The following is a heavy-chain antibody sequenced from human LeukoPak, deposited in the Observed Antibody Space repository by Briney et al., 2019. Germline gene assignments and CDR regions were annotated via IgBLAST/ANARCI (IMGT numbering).Heavy chain of an antibody. D-gene: IGHD1-26*01. CDR3: ATGRGSLDAFDI. CDR1: GYTLTELS. Sequence: ASVKVSCKVSGYTLTELSMHWGRQAPGKGLEWMGGFDPEDGVTIYAQKFQGRVTMTEDTSTDTAYMELSSLRSEDTAVYYCATGRGSLDAFDIWGQGTMVTVSS. V-gene: IGHV1-24*01. J-gene: IGHJ3*02. CDR2: FDPEDGVT.